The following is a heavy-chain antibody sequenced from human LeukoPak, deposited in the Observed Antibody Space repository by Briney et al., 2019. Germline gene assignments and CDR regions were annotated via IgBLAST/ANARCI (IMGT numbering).Heavy chain of an antibody. CDR2: ISGSGGYT. D-gene: IGHD6-19*01. V-gene: IGHV3-23*01. CDR3: AKDDSGYSSAWYYFDY. Sequence: GGSLRLSCAASGFTFSSHAMSWVRQAPGEGLEWVSGISGSGGYTNYADSVKGRFTISRDNSKNTLYLQMNSLRAEDTAVYYCAKDDSGYSSAWYYFDYWGQGTLVTVSS. J-gene: IGHJ4*02. CDR1: GFTFSSHA.